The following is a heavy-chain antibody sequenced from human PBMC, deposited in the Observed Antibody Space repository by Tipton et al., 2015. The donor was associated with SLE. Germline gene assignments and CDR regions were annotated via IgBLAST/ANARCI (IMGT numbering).Heavy chain of an antibody. Sequence: SLRLSCAASGFTFSSYAMSWVRQAPGKGLEWVSAISGSGGSTYYADSVKGRFTISRDNSKNTLYLQMNSLRAEDTAVYYCAKDRQQWLVPGDGMDVWGQGTTVTVSS. V-gene: IGHV3-23*01. D-gene: IGHD6-19*01. J-gene: IGHJ6*02. CDR3: AKDRQQWLVPGDGMDV. CDR2: ISGSGGST. CDR1: GFTFSSYA.